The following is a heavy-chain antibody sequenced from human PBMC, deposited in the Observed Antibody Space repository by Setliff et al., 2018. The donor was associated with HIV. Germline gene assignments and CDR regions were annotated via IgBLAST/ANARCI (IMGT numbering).Heavy chain of an antibody. J-gene: IGHJ4*02. Sequence: SETLSLTCSVSGGSVNSYHWSWIRQPPGKGLEWIGYIYYSGSTNYNPSLKSRVTISVDTSKNQFSLKLTSVTAADTAVYYCARGPSLQTTLFDYWGQGTLVTVSS. CDR3: ARGPSLQTTLFDY. CDR1: GGSVNSYH. CDR2: IYYSGST. V-gene: IGHV4-59*02.